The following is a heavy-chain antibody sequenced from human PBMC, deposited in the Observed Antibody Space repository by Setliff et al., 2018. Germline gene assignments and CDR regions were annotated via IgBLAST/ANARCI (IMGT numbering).Heavy chain of an antibody. CDR2: IYYTGST. D-gene: IGHD3-9*01. J-gene: IGHJ4*02. V-gene: IGHV4-59*01. CDR3: ARGEADYDILTSFDY. Sequence: PSETLSLTCTVSGGSISTYYWSWIRQPPGKGLEWIGYIYYTGSTNYNPSLKSRVTISVDTSKNQFSLKLSSVTAADTAVYYCARGEADYDILTSFDYWGQGTLVTVSS. CDR1: GGSISTYY.